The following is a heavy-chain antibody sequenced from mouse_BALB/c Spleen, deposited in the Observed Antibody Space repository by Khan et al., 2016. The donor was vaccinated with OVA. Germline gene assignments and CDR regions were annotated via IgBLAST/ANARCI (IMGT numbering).Heavy chain of an antibody. J-gene: IGHJ2*01. D-gene: IGHD2-1*01. Sequence: QIQLVQPGPELKTPGETVRISCKASGYTFTDYGVNWVKQAPGKGLMWMGWINTYTGESTYVADFKGRFAFSLETSASTAHLQIYNLKNEDMATHFCTRSRGNYLLVLWGQGTTRTVSS. CDR1: GYTFTDYG. CDR2: INTYTGES. CDR3: TRSRGNYLLVL. V-gene: IGHV9-1*02.